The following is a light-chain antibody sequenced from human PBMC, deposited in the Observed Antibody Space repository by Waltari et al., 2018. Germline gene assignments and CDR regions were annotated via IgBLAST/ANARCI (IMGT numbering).Light chain of an antibody. CDR1: QTVTGSY. J-gene: IGKJ1*01. Sequence: EIVLTQSPGTLSLSPGESATLSCRASQTVTGSYLAWYQQKPGQAPRLLIYGASIRATGIPDRFSGSGSGTDFTLTISRLEPEDFAVYYCQDSATFGQGTKVEIK. V-gene: IGKV3-20*01. CDR3: QDSAT. CDR2: GAS.